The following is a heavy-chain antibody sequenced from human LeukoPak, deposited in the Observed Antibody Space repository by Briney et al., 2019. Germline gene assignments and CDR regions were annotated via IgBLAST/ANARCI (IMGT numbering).Heavy chain of an antibody. CDR3: AKDFRYCSGGSCYPLYYFDY. V-gene: IGHV3-23*01. J-gene: IGHJ4*02. D-gene: IGHD2-15*01. Sequence: GGSLRLSCAASGFTFSSYAMSWVRQAPGKGPEWVSAISGSGGSTYYADSVKGRFTISRDNSKNTLYLQMNSLRAEDTAVYYCAKDFRYCSGGSCYPLYYFDYWGQGTLVTVSS. CDR2: ISGSGGST. CDR1: GFTFSSYA.